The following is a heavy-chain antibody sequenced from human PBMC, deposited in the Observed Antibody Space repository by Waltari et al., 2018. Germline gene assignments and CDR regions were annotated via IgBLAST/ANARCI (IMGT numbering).Heavy chain of an antibody. Sequence: QVQLQESGPGLVKPSETLSLTCAVSGYSISSGYYWGWIRQPPGKGLEWIGSIDHIVSTYYTPSLKSRVTISVDTSKNQFALKLGSVTAADTAVYYCAGMYYYDSSGYPFDYWGQGTLVTVSS. CDR2: IDHIVST. J-gene: IGHJ4*02. D-gene: IGHD3-22*01. V-gene: IGHV4-38-2*01. CDR3: AGMYYYDSSGYPFDY. CDR1: GYSISSGYY.